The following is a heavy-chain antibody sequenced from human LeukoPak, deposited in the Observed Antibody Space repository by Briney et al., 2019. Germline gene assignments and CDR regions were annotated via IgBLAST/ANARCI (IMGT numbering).Heavy chain of an antibody. J-gene: IGHJ4*02. V-gene: IGHV1-8*01. CDR2: MNPNSGNT. CDR3: ARTLLEDYYDSSGWTYYFDY. CDR1: GYTFTSYD. D-gene: IGHD3-22*01. Sequence: ASVKVSCKASGYTFTSYDINWVRQATGQGLEWMGWMNPNSGNTGYAQKFQGRVTMTRNTSISTAYMELSSLRSDDTAVYYCARTLLEDYYDSSGWTYYFDYWGQGTLVTVSS.